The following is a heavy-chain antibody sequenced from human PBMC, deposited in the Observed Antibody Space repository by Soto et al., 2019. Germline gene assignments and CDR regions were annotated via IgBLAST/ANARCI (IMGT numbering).Heavy chain of an antibody. CDR2: IVPMLGTA. Sequence: SVKVSCKASVGTFSRYALSWVRQAPGQGPEWMGGIVPMLGTAKYAQKFQGRVTIPADESTSTAYMQLSSLRSEDTAVYYCARGVYYDSRGYYFFFWGQGTLVTVSS. V-gene: IGHV1-69*13. CDR3: ARGVYYDSRGYYFFF. J-gene: IGHJ4*02. CDR1: VGTFSRYA. D-gene: IGHD3-22*01.